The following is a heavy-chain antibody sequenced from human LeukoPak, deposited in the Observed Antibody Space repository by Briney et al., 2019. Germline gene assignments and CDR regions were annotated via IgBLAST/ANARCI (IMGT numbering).Heavy chain of an antibody. Sequence: SETLFLTCTVSGTSISSSTYYYWSWIRQHPGEAPEWMGYIYYLDATYYNPSLKSRVSISVAASENQFSLKLTSVTAADTAVYYCARLNYYDSGSLTYSFDYWGQGTLVTVSP. V-gene: IGHV4-31*03. D-gene: IGHD3-10*01. J-gene: IGHJ4*02. CDR1: GTSISSSTYYY. CDR2: IYYLDAT. CDR3: ARLNYYDSGSLTYSFDY.